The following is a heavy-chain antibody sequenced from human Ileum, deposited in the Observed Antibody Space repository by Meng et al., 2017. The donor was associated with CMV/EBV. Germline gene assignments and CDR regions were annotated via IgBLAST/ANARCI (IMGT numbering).Heavy chain of an antibody. CDR3: ATDGDCCPAGTCYFNY. J-gene: IGHJ4*02. Sequence: GESLNISWAAPGFPFKDYALHWVRQAPGKGLEWLSVISYDSVHKSYLESEKGRFTISRDNSKNTLYLQMNSLRDAATAVYYCATDGDCCPAGTCYFNYWGQGTLVTVSS. D-gene: IGHD2-21*02. V-gene: IGHV3-30-3*01. CDR2: ISYDSVHK. CDR1: GFPFKDYA.